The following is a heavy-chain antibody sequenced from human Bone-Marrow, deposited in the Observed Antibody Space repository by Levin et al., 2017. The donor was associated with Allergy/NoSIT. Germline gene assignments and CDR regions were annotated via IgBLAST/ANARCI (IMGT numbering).Heavy chain of an antibody. CDR1: GGSISSYY. Sequence: SETLSLTCTVSGGSISSYYWSWIRQPPGKGLEWIGYIYYSGSTNYNPSLKSRVTISVDTSKNQFSLKLSSVTAADTAVYYCARGLAYCGGDCYSGVGYYYYMDVWGKGTTVTVSS. CDR2: IYYSGST. V-gene: IGHV4-59*01. J-gene: IGHJ6*03. CDR3: ARGLAYCGGDCYSGVGYYYYMDV. D-gene: IGHD2-21*02.